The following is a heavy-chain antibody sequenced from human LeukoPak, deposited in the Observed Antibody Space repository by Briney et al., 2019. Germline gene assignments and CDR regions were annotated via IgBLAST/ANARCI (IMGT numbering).Heavy chain of an antibody. V-gene: IGHV3-23*01. CDR2: ISGSGGSA. D-gene: IGHD3-16*01. Sequence: GGSLRLSCAASGFTFSSYGMSWVRQAPGMGLEWVSAISGSGGSASYADSVKGRITISRDNSKNTLYLQMNSLRAEDTAVYYCAKYRNDYVWGTPPDWFDPWGQGTLVTVSS. CDR1: GFTFSSYG. CDR3: AKYRNDYVWGTPPDWFDP. J-gene: IGHJ5*02.